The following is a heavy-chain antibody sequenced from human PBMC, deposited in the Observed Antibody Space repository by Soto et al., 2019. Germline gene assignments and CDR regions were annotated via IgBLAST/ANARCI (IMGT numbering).Heavy chain of an antibody. V-gene: IGHV1-18*01. CDR2: ISAYNGNT. D-gene: IGHD3-10*01. Sequence: ASVKVSCKASGYTFTSYGISWVRQAPGQGLEWMGWISAYNGNTNYAQKLQGRVTMTTDTSTSTAYMELRSLRSDDTAVYYCAREKFDYYGSGSTDYWGQGTLVTVSS. CDR3: AREKFDYYGSGSTDY. CDR1: GYTFTSYG. J-gene: IGHJ4*02.